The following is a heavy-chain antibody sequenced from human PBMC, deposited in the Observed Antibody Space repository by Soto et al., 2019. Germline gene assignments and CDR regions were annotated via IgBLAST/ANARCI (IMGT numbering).Heavy chain of an antibody. Sequence: QVQLQQWGAGLLKPSETLSLTCAVYGGSFSGYYWSCIRQPPGKGLEWIGEINHSGSTNYNPSLKSRVTISVDTSKNQFSLKLSSVTAADTAVYYCARGGGIAVAGIRGTGFDYWGQGTLVTVSS. CDR1: GGSFSGYY. CDR2: INHSGST. D-gene: IGHD6-19*01. CDR3: ARGGGIAVAGIRGTGFDY. J-gene: IGHJ4*02. V-gene: IGHV4-34*01.